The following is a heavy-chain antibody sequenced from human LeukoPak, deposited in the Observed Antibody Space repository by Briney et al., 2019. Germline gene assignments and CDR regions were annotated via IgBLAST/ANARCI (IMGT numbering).Heavy chain of an antibody. CDR1: GGSFSPYY. D-gene: IGHD2-21*02. V-gene: IGHV4-34*01. CDR3: ASFVGVSRHGDPLYYYYMDV. Sequence: SETLSLTCAVYGGSFSPYYWCWIRQRPGKGQELVGEINHSGSTNYNPSLKSRVTISVDTSKNQFSLKLSSVTSADTAVYYCASFVGVSRHGDPLYYYYMDVWGKGTTVTVSS. J-gene: IGHJ6*03. CDR2: INHSGST.